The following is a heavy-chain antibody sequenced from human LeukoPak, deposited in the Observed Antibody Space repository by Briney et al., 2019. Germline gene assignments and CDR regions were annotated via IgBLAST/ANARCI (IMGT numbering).Heavy chain of an antibody. Sequence: PGGSLRLSCAASGFTFSDYWMTWVRQAPGKGLEWVAHIKQDGSEKYYVDSVKGRFTISRDNAKNSLYLQMNSLRAEDTAVYYCAKNPQYGGNIFLDYWGQGTLVTVSS. J-gene: IGHJ4*02. CDR3: AKNPQYGGNIFLDY. CDR2: IKQDGSEK. V-gene: IGHV3-7*01. CDR1: GFTFSDYW. D-gene: IGHD4-23*01.